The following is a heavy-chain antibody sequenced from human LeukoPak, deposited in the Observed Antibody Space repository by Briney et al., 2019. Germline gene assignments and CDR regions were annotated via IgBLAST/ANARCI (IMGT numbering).Heavy chain of an antibody. V-gene: IGHV4-34*01. D-gene: IGHD3-22*01. Sequence: SVTLSLTCTVSGGSISSYYWSWIRQPPGKGLEWIGEINHSGSTNYNPSLKSRVTISVDTSKNQFSLKLSSVTAADTAVYYCARGLWHSSGYPWYFDYWGQGTLVTVSS. CDR2: INHSGST. CDR3: ARGLWHSSGYPWYFDY. J-gene: IGHJ4*02. CDR1: GGSISSYY.